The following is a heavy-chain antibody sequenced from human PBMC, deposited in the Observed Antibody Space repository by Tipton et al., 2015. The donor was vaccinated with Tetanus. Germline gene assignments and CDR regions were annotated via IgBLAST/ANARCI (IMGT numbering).Heavy chain of an antibody. CDR1: GYPFTSYY. J-gene: IGHJ4*02. CDR2: INPYTGGT. CDR3: ARAPYNSPGKFYFDD. D-gene: IGHD5-24*01. V-gene: IGHV1-2*02. Sequence: QLVQSGAEVKRPGASVKLSCKASGYPFTSYYLHWVRQAPGQGLEWMGWINPYTGGTTLPRKFQGRVTMTRDKSASTAYMDLSSLRSDDTAVYYCARAPYNSPGKFYFDDWGQGILVTVSA.